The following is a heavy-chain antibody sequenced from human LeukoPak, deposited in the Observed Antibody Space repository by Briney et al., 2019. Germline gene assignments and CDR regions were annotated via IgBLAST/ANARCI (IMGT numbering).Heavy chain of an antibody. CDR1: GFTVTDYY. V-gene: IGHV3-7*01. J-gene: IGHJ5*02. CDR3: ARDRQWFDP. D-gene: IGHD6-6*01. CDR2: IKQDGSEK. Sequence: GGSLRLSCAVSGFTVTDYYMNWIRQAPGKGLEWVANIKQDGSEKYYVDSVKGRFTISRDNAKNSLYLQMNSLRAEDTAVYYCARDRQWFDPWGQGTLVTVSS.